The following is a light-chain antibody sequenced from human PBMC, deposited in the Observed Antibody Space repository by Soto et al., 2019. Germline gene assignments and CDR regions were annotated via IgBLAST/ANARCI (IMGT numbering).Light chain of an antibody. CDR3: QQYNNGPPIT. Sequence: GRPQSPATLSVPPGEGHTLSSRASKSVFSSLAWYPQRPGQAPRLLIYGSATRATGIPARFSGSGSGTEFTLTITSLQSEDFAVYYCQQYNNGPPITFGQGTRLENK. V-gene: IGKV3-15*01. CDR2: GSA. J-gene: IGKJ5*01. CDR1: KSVFSS.